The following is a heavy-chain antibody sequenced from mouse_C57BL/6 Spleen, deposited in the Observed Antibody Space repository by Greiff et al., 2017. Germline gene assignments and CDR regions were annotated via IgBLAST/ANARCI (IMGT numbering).Heavy chain of an antibody. J-gene: IGHJ2*01. V-gene: IGHV1-55*01. Sequence: QVQLQQSGAELVKPGASVKMSCKASGYTFTSYWITWVKQRPGQGLEWIGDIYPGSGSTNYNEKFKSKATLTVDTSSSTAYMQRSSLTSEDSAVYYCARWVYDYFDYWGQGTTLTVSS. D-gene: IGHD2-3*01. CDR2: IYPGSGST. CDR3: ARWVYDYFDY. CDR1: GYTFTSYW.